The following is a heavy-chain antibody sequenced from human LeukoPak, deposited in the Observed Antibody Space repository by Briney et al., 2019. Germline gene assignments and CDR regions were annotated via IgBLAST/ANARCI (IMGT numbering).Heavy chain of an antibody. V-gene: IGHV4-31*03. CDR2: IYYSGST. CDR1: GGSISSGGYY. Sequence: PSETLSLTCTVSGGSISSGGYYWSWIRQHPGTGLEWIGYIYYSGSTYYNPSLKSRVTISVDTSKNQFSLKLSSVTAADTAVYYCARGEDTAMVSAYGMDVWGQGTTVTVSS. D-gene: IGHD5-18*01. CDR3: ARGEDTAMVSAYGMDV. J-gene: IGHJ6*02.